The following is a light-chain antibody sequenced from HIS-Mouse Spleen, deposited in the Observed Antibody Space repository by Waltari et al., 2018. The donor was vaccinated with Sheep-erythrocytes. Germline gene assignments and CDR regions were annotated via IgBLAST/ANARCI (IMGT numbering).Light chain of an antibody. CDR3: MIWHSSAWV. CDR1: SCTNVGTHR. V-gene: IGLV5-45*02. CDR2: YKSDSDK. Sequence: QAVLTQPSSLSASPGASASLTCTFRSCTNVGTHRLYWYPQKPGSPPQYLLRYKSDSDKQQGSGVPSRFSGSKDASANAGILLISGLQSEDEADYYCMIWHSSAWVFGGGTKLTVL. J-gene: IGLJ3*02.